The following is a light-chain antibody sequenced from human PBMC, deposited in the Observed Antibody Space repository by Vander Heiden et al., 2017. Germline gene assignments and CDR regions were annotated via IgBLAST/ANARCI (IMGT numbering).Light chain of an antibody. CDR3: QQSYSTPRYT. J-gene: IGKJ2*01. Sequence: DIHMTQSPSPLSASVADRVTITCRASQSSSSYLNWYQQKPGKAPKLLMYAASGLQSGVPSRFSGSGSGTDFTLTISSLQPEDFATYYCQQSYSTPRYTFGQGTKLEIK. V-gene: IGKV1-39*01. CDR2: AAS. CDR1: QSSSSY.